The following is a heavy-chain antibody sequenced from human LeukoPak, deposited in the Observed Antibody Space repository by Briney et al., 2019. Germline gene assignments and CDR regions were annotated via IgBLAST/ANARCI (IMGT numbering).Heavy chain of an antibody. V-gene: IGHV4-34*01. CDR2: INHSGST. J-gene: IGHJ5*02. Sequence: SETLSLTCAVYGGSFSGYYWSWIRQPPGKGLEWIGEINHSGSTNYNPSLKSRVTISVDTSKNQFSLKLTSVTAADTAVYYCARLVPPGWFDPWGQGTLVTVSS. CDR3: ARLVPPGWFDP. CDR1: GGSFSGYY.